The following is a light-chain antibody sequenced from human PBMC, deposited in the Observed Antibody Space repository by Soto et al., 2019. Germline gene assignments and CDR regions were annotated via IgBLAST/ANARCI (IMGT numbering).Light chain of an antibody. CDR1: SSDVGGYNY. CDR2: EVS. V-gene: IGLV2-14*01. J-gene: IGLJ1*01. CDR3: SSYTRSSAYV. Sequence: SALTQPASVSGSPGQSITISCTGTSSDVGGYNYVSWYQQHPGKAPKLMIYEVSNRPSGVSNRFSGSKSGNTASLTISGLQAEDEADYYCSSYTRSSAYVFGNGTKVTVL.